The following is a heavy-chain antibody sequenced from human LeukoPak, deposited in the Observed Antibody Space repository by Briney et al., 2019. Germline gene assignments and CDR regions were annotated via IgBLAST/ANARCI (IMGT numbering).Heavy chain of an antibody. V-gene: IGHV3-30*04. CDR3: ATGNNIAAAVDY. Sequence: GRSLRLSCAASGFTFSSYAMHWVRQAPGKGLEWVAVISYDGSNKYYADSVKGRFTISRDNSKNTLYLQMNSLRAEDTAVYYCATGNNIAAAVDYWGQGTLVTVSS. D-gene: IGHD6-13*01. CDR1: GFTFSSYA. J-gene: IGHJ4*02. CDR2: ISYDGSNK.